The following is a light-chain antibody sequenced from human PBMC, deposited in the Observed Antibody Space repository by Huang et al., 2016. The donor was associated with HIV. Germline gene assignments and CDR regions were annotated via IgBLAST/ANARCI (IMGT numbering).Light chain of an antibody. Sequence: MGMTQFPSSLSASVGDRVTITCRASQSISKYLNWYQQRPGKAPKFLIYSESSLQSGVPSRFSGSGSGTDFTLTINSLQAEDFATYYCQQSHSTPFTFGQGTKVEIK. CDR1: QSISKY. CDR2: SES. J-gene: IGKJ2*01. CDR3: QQSHSTPFT. V-gene: IGKV1-39*01.